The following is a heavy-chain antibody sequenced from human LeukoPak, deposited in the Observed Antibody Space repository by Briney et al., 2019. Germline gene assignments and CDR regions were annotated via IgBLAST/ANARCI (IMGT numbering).Heavy chain of an antibody. J-gene: IGHJ4*02. D-gene: IGHD1/OR15-1a*01. CDR3: AKDPNKPPILSWDFDY. CDR2: ISYDGSNK. Sequence: GGSLRLSCAASGFTFSSYGMHWVRQAPGKGLEWVAVISYDGSNKYYADSVKGGFTISRDNSKNTLYLQMNRLRAGDTAVYYCAKDPNKPPILSWDFDYWGQGTLVTVSS. V-gene: IGHV3-30*18. CDR1: GFTFSSYG.